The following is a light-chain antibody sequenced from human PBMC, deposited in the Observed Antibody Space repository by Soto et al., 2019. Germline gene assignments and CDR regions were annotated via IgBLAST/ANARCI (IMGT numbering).Light chain of an antibody. J-gene: IGKJ1*01. CDR1: QSVSSSY. V-gene: IGKV3-20*01. Sequence: EIVLTQSPGTLSLSPGERATLSCRASQSVSSSYLAWHQQKPGQAPRLLIYGASSRATGIPDRFSGSGSGTDFTLTISRLEPEDFAVYYCQQYGSSRTFGQGTKV. CDR2: GAS. CDR3: QQYGSSRT.